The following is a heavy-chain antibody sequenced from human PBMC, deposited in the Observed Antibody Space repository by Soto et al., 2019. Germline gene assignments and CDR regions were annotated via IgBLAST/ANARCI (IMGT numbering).Heavy chain of an antibody. CDR2: ISYDGSNK. V-gene: IGHV3-30*18. CDR3: AKGSYSGRYSDFDC. CDR1: GFTFSSYG. J-gene: IGHJ4*02. D-gene: IGHD1-26*01. Sequence: GGSLRLSCAASGFTFSSYGMFWVHQAPGRGLEWVAFISYDGSNKCSDSVKGRFTISRDNSKNTLYLQMNSLRAEDTAVYYCAKGSYSGRYSDFDCWGQGTLVTVSS.